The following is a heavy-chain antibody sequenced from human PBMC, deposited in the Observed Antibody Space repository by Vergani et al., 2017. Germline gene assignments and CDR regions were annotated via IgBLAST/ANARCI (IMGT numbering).Heavy chain of an antibody. J-gene: IGHJ4*02. D-gene: IGHD1-1*01. Sequence: EEELEPSGQEMRKPGASLKISCKGSEYSFGNNWIGWLRHLPGKGLDWMGIIFTADSDTRYSPSFQGQITSSADKSISTAFLQWYSLKASDTALYYCARHTTYTDSWGQGTLVTVSS. CDR1: EYSFGNNW. CDR2: IFTADSDT. CDR3: ARHTTYTDS. V-gene: IGHV5-51*01.